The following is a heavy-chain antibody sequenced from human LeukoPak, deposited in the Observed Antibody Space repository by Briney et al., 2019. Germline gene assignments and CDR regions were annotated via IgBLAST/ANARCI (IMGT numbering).Heavy chain of an antibody. CDR1: GFTFEDDA. J-gene: IGHJ4*02. CDR3: VKGVGVNKGYYFDH. Sequence: GGSLRLSCAASGFTFEDDAMHWVRQAPGKGLEWVSTISWNSRTIGYADSVKGRFTISRDNAKNSLYLQMNSLTVEDRALYYCVKGVGVNKGYYFDHWGQGSLVTVSS. CDR2: ISWNSRTI. D-gene: IGHD1-26*01. V-gene: IGHV3-9*01.